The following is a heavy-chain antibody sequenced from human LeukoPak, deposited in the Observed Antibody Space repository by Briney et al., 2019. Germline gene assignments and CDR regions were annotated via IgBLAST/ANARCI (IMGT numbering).Heavy chain of an antibody. CDR3: ARLGSHHDF. CDR1: GASISNYY. V-gene: IGHV4-4*09. Sequence: SETLSLTCTVSGASISNYYWSWIRQTPEKGLEWMGHIHSSGGSSYYSLKSRLTLSIDTSRNQLSLKLPSVTAADTAVYFCARLGSHHDFWGQGALVTVS. CDR2: IHSSGGS. D-gene: IGHD1-26*01. J-gene: IGHJ4*02.